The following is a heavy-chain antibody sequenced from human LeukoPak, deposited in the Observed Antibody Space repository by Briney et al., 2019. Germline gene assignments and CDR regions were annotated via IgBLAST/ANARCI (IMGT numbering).Heavy chain of an antibody. J-gene: IGHJ4*02. CDR1: GFTFINYA. Sequence: GGSLRLSCSASGFTFINYAMSWVRQAPGKGLEWVSGITSNGHTDYSESLKGRFTISRDTSKNTLYLQVNSLRVEDTALYFCARDGYNYAQFDYWGQGTLVIVSS. V-gene: IGHV3-23*01. D-gene: IGHD1-1*01. CDR3: ARDGYNYAQFDY. CDR2: ITSNGHT.